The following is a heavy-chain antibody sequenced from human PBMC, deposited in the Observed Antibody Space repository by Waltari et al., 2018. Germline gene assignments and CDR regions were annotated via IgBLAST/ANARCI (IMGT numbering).Heavy chain of an antibody. CDR1: GFTFDDYA. V-gene: IGHV3-9*03. D-gene: IGHD1-26*01. CDR3: AKGKGGSYPDAFDI. CDR2: ISWNSGSI. J-gene: IGHJ3*02. Sequence: EVQLVESGGGLVQPGRSLRLSCAASGFTFDDYAMHWVRQAPGKGLEWVSGISWNSGSIGYADAVKGRFTISRDNAKNSLYLQMNSLRAEDMALYYCAKGKGGSYPDAFDIWGQGTMVTVSS.